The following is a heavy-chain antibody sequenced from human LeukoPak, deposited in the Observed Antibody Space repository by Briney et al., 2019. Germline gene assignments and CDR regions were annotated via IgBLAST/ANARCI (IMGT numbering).Heavy chain of an antibody. D-gene: IGHD4-17*01. V-gene: IGHV3-21*01. CDR2: ISSSSSYI. Sequence: PGGSLRLSCAASGFTFSSYSMNWVRQAPGKGLEWVSSISSSSSYIYYADSVKGRFTISRDNAKNSLYLQMNSLRAEDTAVYYCARVRTDYYYYYMDVWGKGTTVTVSS. CDR1: GFTFSSYS. J-gene: IGHJ6*03. CDR3: ARVRTDYYYYYMDV.